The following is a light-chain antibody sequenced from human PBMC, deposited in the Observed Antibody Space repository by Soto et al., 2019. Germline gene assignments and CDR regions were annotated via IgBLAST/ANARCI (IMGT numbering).Light chain of an antibody. CDR1: QSVSINS. J-gene: IGKJ2*01. CDR2: GAS. Sequence: EVVLTQSPDTLPLSPGERATLSCRASQSVSINSLVWNQQKPGQAPRLLIYGASNRATGIPDRFSASGSGTDFTLTISRLEPEDFAMYYCQQYSSSWYTFGQGTKVEVK. V-gene: IGKV3-20*01. CDR3: QQYSSSWYT.